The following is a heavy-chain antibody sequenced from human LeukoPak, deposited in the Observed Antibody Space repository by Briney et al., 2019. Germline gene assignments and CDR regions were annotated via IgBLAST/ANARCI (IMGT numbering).Heavy chain of an antibody. CDR3: FREGGD. CDR1: GFTFSSYA. J-gene: IGHJ4*02. CDR2: ISYDGSNE. V-gene: IGHV3-30-3*01. Sequence: GGSLRLSCAASGFTFSSYAMHWVRQAPGKGLEWVAVISYDGSNEYYADSVKGRFTISRDNSKNTLYLQMNSLRVEDTAIYYCFREGGDWGQGTLVTVSS. D-gene: IGHD3-10*01.